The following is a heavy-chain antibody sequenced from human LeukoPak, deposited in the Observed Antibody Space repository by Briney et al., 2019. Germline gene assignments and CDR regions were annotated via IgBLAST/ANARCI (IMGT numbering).Heavy chain of an antibody. Sequence: SETLSRTGTVSGGSISSSSYYWGWIRQPPGKGLEWIGSIYYSGSTYYNPSLKSRVTISVDTSKNQFSLKLSSVTAADTAVYYCARRWYSSSNNWFDPWGQGTLVTVSS. J-gene: IGHJ5*02. CDR2: IYYSGST. V-gene: IGHV4-39*01. CDR1: GGSISSSSYY. CDR3: ARRWYSSSNNWFDP. D-gene: IGHD6-13*01.